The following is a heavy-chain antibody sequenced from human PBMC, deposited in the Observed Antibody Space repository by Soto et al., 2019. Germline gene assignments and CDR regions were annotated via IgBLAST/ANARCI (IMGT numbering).Heavy chain of an antibody. CDR2: IYGDDDK. Sequence: QITLKESGPTLVKPTQTLTLTCTFSGFSLTTGGVGVGWIRQPPGKAPEWLALIYGDDDKRFKPSLKNRLSITRYNSRNEVVLKMTNMDPVDTATFFCAHKHAATWLFDYWGQGILVTVSS. J-gene: IGHJ4*02. D-gene: IGHD2-2*01. V-gene: IGHV2-5*02. CDR1: GFSLTTGGVG. CDR3: AHKHAATWLFDY.